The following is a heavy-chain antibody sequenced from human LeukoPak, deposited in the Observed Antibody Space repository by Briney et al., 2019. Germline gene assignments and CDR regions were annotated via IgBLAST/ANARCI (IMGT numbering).Heavy chain of an antibody. CDR2: INPSGGTT. CDR3: ARAGDSSGYYYALAYFDY. J-gene: IGHJ4*02. CDR1: GYTFTSYY. V-gene: IGHV1-46*01. Sequence: ASVKVSCKASGYTFTSYYMHWVRQAPGQGLEWMGIINPSGGTTSYAQKFQGRVTMTRDMSTSTVYMELSSLRSEDTAVYYCARAGDSSGYYYALAYFDYWGQGALVTVSS. D-gene: IGHD3-22*01.